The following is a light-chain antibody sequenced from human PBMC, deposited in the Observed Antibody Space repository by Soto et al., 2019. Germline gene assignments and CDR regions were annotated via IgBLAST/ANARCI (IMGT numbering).Light chain of an antibody. V-gene: IGKV3-20*01. Sequence: EVVLTQSPVTLSLSPGERATLSCRASQSVSSPYLAWYQQQPGQPPRLLIYGASSRATDLPDRFIGSGSGTEFTLTSAILAPEDFAMYYCQQYGSSPFTFGPGTKVDI. CDR3: QQYGSSPFT. CDR2: GAS. CDR1: QSVSSPY. J-gene: IGKJ3*01.